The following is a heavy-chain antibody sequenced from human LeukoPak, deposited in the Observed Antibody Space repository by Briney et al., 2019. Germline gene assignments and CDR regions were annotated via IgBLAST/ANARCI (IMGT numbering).Heavy chain of an antibody. CDR3: ARSMTTVTTFDY. D-gene: IGHD4-17*01. CDR2: INSDGSNT. Sequence: GGSLRLSCVASGFTFSSYGMHWVRQAPGKGLVWVSRINSDGSNTNYADSVKGRFTISRDNAKNTLYLQMNSLRAEDTAVYYCARSMTTVTTFDYWGQGTLVTVSS. CDR1: GFTFSSYG. J-gene: IGHJ4*02. V-gene: IGHV3-74*01.